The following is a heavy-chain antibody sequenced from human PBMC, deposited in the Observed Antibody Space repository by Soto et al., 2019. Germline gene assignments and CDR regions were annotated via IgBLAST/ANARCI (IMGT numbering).Heavy chain of an antibody. CDR3: ATQRGYSYGLGYYYGMDV. J-gene: IGHJ6*02. CDR2: IYPGDSDT. Sequence: GESLKISCKGSGYSFTSYWIGWVRQMLGKGLEWMGIIYPGDSDTRYSPSFQGQVTISADKSISTAYLQWSSLKASDTAMYYCATQRGYSYGLGYYYGMDVWGQGTTVTVSS. D-gene: IGHD5-18*01. CDR1: GYSFTSYW. V-gene: IGHV5-51*01.